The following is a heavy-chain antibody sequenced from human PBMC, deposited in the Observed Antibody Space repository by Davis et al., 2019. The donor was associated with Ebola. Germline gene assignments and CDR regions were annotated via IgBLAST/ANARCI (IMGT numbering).Heavy chain of an antibody. Sequence: ASVKVSCKASGYNFSTYGISWVRQAPGQGLEWMGWISAYNGNTNHIQKFQGRVTMTTDTSTRTAYMELRSLRSDDTAVYYCARESPLYCSGSSCFYRGYDYGMDVWGQGTTVTVSS. D-gene: IGHD2-15*01. V-gene: IGHV1-18*01. CDR3: ARESPLYCSGSSCFYRGYDYGMDV. J-gene: IGHJ6*02. CDR1: GYNFSTYG. CDR2: ISAYNGNT.